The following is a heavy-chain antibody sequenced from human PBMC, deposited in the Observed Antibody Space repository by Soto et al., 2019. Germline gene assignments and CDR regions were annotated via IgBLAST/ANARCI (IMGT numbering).Heavy chain of an antibody. CDR2: INHSGST. V-gene: IGHV4-34*01. CDR1: AGSFSGYY. CDR3: ARDYYDSSGRPTIDY. Sequence: QVQLQPWGAGLLKPSETLSLTCAVYAGSFSGYYWSWIRQPPGKGLERIGEINHSGSTNSNPSLMSSVTVSVGTSKNQFSLNLGSVTAADTAGYYCARDYYDSSGRPTIDYWGQGTLVSVSS. J-gene: IGHJ4*02. D-gene: IGHD3-22*01.